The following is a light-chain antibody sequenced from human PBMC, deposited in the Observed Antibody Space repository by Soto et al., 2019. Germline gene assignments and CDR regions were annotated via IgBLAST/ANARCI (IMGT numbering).Light chain of an antibody. J-gene: IGLJ2*01. Sequence: QSVLTQPPSVSGAPGQRVTISCTGSSSNIGAGYDVHWCQQLPGTAPKLLIYGNSNRPSGVPDRFSGSKSGTSASLAITGLQAEDEADYYCQSYDSSLSGFVVFGGGTKLTVL. CDR1: SSNIGAGYD. CDR2: GNS. CDR3: QSYDSSLSGFVV. V-gene: IGLV1-40*01.